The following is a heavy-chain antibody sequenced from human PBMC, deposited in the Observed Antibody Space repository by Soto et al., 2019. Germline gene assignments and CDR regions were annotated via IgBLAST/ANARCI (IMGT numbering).Heavy chain of an antibody. V-gene: IGHV4-4*09. CDR2: FRSGGGT. D-gene: IGHD3-10*01. CDR3: VRQGIGVLHGLVDV. CDR1: GDSISSYN. J-gene: IGHJ6*02. Sequence: QVQLQESGPGLVKPSETLSLTCTVSGDSISSYNLAWIRQPPGKGLEWIGYFRSGGGTSYNPSLKSRVGTAAGPSTGQFSLSLSSVAAADTAVYYCVRQGIGVLHGLVDVWGQGTAVTVSS.